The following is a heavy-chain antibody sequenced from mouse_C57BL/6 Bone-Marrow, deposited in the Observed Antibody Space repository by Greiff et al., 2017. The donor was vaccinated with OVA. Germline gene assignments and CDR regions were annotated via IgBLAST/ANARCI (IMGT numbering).Heavy chain of an antibody. CDR3: AMGEYYGNYVSAWFAY. V-gene: IGHV1-74*01. D-gene: IGHD2-1*01. CDR2: IHPSDSDT. Sequence: QVQLQQPGAELVKPGASVKVSCKASGYTFTSYWMHWVKQRPGQGLEWIGRIHPSDSDTNYNQKFKGKATLTVDKSSSTAYMQLSSLTSEDSADYYGAMGEYYGNYVSAWFAYWGQGTLVTVSA. J-gene: IGHJ3*01. CDR1: GYTFTSYW.